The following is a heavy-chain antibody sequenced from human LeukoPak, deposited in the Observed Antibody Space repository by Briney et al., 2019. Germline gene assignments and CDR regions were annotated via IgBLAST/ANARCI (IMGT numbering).Heavy chain of an antibody. CDR1: GGSITSSY. D-gene: IGHD3-9*01. V-gene: IGHV4-59*01. J-gene: IGHJ5*02. CDR2: IHYTGST. CDR3: ARGRYSAGDNWFDP. Sequence: PSETLSLTCTVSGGSITSSYWSWIAQSPRKGLEWIGYIHYTGSTNYNPSLKSRVTMLIDTSKNQLSLKLSSVTAADTAVYSCARGRYSAGDNWFDPWGQGTLVTVSS.